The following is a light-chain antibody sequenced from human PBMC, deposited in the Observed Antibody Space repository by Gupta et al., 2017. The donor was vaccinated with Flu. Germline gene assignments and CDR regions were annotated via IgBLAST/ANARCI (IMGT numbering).Light chain of an antibody. CDR3: HQYDSYSLT. Sequence: GDRVTITCRASQSISNGLAWYQQKPGKAPDLLIYAASSLESGVPSRFSGSGSGTEFTLTISSLRPDDFATYYCHQYDSYSLTFGRGTKVEIK. CDR1: QSISNG. J-gene: IGKJ4*01. V-gene: IGKV1-5*03. CDR2: AAS.